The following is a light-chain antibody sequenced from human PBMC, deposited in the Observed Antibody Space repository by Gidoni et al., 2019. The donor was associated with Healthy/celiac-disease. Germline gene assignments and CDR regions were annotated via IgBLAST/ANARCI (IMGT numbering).Light chain of an antibody. CDR1: QSVSSY. CDR2: EAS. J-gene: IGKJ2*01. V-gene: IGKV3-11*01. CDR3: QQRSNWPPVYT. Sequence: DIVLTQSPATLSLSPGERATLSCRASQSVSSYLAWYQQKPGQAPRLLIYEASNRATGIPARFSGSGSGTDSTLTISSLEPEDFAVYYCQQRSNWPPVYTFGQGTKRESK.